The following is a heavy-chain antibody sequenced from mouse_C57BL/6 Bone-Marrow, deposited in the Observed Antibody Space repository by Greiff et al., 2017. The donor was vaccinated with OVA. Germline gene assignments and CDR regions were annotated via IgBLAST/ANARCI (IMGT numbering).Heavy chain of an antibody. D-gene: IGHD6-1*01. Sequence: EVHLVESGGDLVKPGGSLKLSCAASGFTFSSYGMSWVRQTPDKRLEWVATISSGGSYTYYPDSVKGRFTISRDNAMNTLYLQMSSLKSEDTAMYYCARHVLCQYWYFDVWGTGTTVTVSS. J-gene: IGHJ1*03. CDR2: ISSGGSYT. CDR1: GFTFSSYG. V-gene: IGHV5-6*01. CDR3: ARHVLCQYWYFDV.